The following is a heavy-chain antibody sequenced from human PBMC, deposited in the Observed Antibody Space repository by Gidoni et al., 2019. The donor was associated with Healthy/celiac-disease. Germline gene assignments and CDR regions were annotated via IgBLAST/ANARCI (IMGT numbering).Heavy chain of an antibody. D-gene: IGHD2-2*01. CDR1: GYSISSGYY. J-gene: IGHJ4*02. Sequence: QVQLQESGPGLVKPSETLSLTCAVSGYSISSGYYWGWIRPPPGKGLEWIGSIYHSGSTYYNPSLKSRVTISVDTSKNQFSLKLSSVTAADTAVYYCARDRALGVVVVPAPDYWGQGTLVTVSS. V-gene: IGHV4-38-2*02. CDR3: ARDRALGVVVVPAPDY. CDR2: IYHSGST.